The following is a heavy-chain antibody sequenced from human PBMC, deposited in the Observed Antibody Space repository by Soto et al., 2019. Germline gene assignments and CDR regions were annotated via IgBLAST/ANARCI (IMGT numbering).Heavy chain of an antibody. V-gene: IGHV3-23*01. CDR1: GFTFSSYA. J-gene: IGHJ4*02. CDR2: ISGSGGST. D-gene: IGHD3-10*01. Sequence: EVQLLESGGGLVQPGGSLRLSCAASGFTFSSYAMSWVRQAPGKGLEWVSAISGSGGSTYYADSVKGRFTISRDNSKNTLYLQMNSLRAEDTAVYYCAKMASRYIGVRGAPFDYWGQGTLVTVSS. CDR3: AKMASRYIGVRGAPFDY.